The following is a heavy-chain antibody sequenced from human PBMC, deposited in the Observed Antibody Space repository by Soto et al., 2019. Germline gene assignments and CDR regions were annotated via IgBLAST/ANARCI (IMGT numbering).Heavy chain of an antibody. J-gene: IGHJ4*02. CDR1: GFTFSSYA. Sequence: GSLGLSCAASGFTFSSYALGWVRQAPGKGLEWVSAMSGSGGSTYYADPVKGRFTISRDNSKNTLYLQMNSLRAEVTAVYYCANADYYGSESFDYSGQGSLATVSS. CDR3: ANADYYGSESFDY. CDR2: MSGSGGST. V-gene: IGHV3-23*01. D-gene: IGHD3-10*01.